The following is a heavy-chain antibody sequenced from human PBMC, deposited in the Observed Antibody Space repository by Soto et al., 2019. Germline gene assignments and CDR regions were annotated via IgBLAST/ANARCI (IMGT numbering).Heavy chain of an antibody. D-gene: IGHD6-6*01. Sequence: QVQLVQSGAEVKKPGSSVKVSCKASGGTFSSYAISWVRQAPGQGLEWMGGIIPIFGTANYAQKFQARVTITAYESTSTAYMELSSLRSEDTAVYYCARDQEQLYAPNWFDPWGQGTLVTVSS. V-gene: IGHV1-69*01. CDR2: IIPIFGTA. CDR3: ARDQEQLYAPNWFDP. CDR1: GGTFSSYA. J-gene: IGHJ5*02.